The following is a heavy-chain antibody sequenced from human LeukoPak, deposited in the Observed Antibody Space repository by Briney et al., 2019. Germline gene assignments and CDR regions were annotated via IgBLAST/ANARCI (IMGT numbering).Heavy chain of an antibody. J-gene: IGHJ3*02. D-gene: IGHD1-14*01. CDR3: ARGPLLGYNTNDSGFDI. Sequence: ASVTVSCKASGYSFTSYYVHCVRQAPGQGLEWVGVINPNDGGTISAQKLQDRVALTRDTSTSTVYMEMSSLKSDDTAVYYCARGPLLGYNTNDSGFDIWGQGTLVTVSS. V-gene: IGHV1-46*04. CDR1: GYSFTSYY. CDR2: INPNDGGT.